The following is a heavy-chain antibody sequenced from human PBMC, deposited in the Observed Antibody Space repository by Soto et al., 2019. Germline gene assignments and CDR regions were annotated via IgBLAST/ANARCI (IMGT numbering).Heavy chain of an antibody. CDR3: ASSSWFGELSPIFDY. CDR1: GGSISSYY. D-gene: IGHD3-10*01. CDR2: IYYSGST. V-gene: IGHV4-59*01. Sequence: SETLSLTCTVSGGSISSYYWSWIRQPPGKGLEWIGYIYYSGSTNYNPSLKSRVTISVDTSKNQFSLKLSSVTAADTAVYYCASSSWFGELSPIFDYWGQGTLVTVSS. J-gene: IGHJ4*02.